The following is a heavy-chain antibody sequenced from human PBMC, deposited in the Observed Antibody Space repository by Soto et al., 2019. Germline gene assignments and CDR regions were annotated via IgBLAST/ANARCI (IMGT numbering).Heavy chain of an antibody. CDR2: IYYSGST. J-gene: IGHJ4*02. V-gene: IGHV4-31*03. CDR1: GGSISSGGYY. Sequence: QVQLQESGPGLVKPSQTLSLTCTVSGGSISSGGYYWSWIRQHPGKGPEWIGYIYYSGSTYYNPSLKSRVTISVDTSKNQFSLKLSSVTAADTAVYYCARVESSIAARGHEIDYWGQGTLVTVSS. D-gene: IGHD6-6*01. CDR3: ARVESSIAARGHEIDY.